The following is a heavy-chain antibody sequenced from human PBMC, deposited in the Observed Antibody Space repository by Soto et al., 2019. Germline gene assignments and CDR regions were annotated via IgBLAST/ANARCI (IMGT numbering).Heavy chain of an antibody. CDR3: ARVGKSRKVFGEVITGMDV. CDR2: ISSSSSYT. Sequence: QVQLVESGGGLVKPGGSLRLSCAASGFTFSDYYMSWIRQAPGKGLEWVSYISSSSSYTNYADSVKGRFTISRDNAKNSLYLQMNSLRAEDTAVYYCARVGKSRKVFGEVITGMDVWGQGTTVTVSS. D-gene: IGHD3-3*01. CDR1: GFTFSDYY. V-gene: IGHV3-11*06. J-gene: IGHJ6*02.